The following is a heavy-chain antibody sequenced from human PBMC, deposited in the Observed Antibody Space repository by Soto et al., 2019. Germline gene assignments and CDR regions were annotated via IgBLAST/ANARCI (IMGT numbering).Heavy chain of an antibody. D-gene: IGHD6-13*01. CDR3: AREQQLAFDN. CDR1: GFSFSSYI. J-gene: IGHJ4*02. V-gene: IGHV3-48*01. CDR2: IGSSSTTI. Sequence: GGSLRLSCAASGFSFSSYIFNWGRQAPGKGLEWLSYIGSSSTTIYYADYVKGRFIISRDNAKNSLYLQMNSLRPEDTAVYYCAREQQLAFDNWGQGTRVTVSS.